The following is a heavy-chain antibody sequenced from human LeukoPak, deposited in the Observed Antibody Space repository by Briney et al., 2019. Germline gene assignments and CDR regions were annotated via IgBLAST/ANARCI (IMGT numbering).Heavy chain of an antibody. CDR2: IDTSASYK. V-gene: IGHV3-21*01. CDR3: ARGRSITLLRGVAMSDGFDI. CDR1: GFTLSTYS. Sequence: PGGSLRLSCAASGFTLSTYSMNWVRQAPGKGLEWVSFIDTSASYKYYGESMKGRFTISRDNAKKSLYLQMNGLRADDTAVYYCARGRSITLLRGVAMSDGFDIWGQGTMVTVSP. D-gene: IGHD3-10*01. J-gene: IGHJ3*02.